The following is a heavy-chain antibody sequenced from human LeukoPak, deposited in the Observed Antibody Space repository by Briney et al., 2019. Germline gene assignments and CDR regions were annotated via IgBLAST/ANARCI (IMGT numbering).Heavy chain of an antibody. V-gene: IGHV7-4-1*02. J-gene: IGHJ4*02. D-gene: IGHD1-7*01. CDR1: GYTFTSCA. CDR3: ARGNWNYVNYYFDY. Sequence: GASVKVSCKASGYTFTSCAMNWVRQAPGQGLEWMVWINTNTGNPTYAQGFTGRFVFSLDTIVSTAYLQISSLKAEDTAVYYCARGNWNYVNYYFDYWGQGTLVIVSS. CDR2: INTNTGNP.